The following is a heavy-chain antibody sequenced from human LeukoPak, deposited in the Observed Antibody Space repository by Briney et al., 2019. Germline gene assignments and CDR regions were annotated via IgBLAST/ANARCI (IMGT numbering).Heavy chain of an antibody. CDR2: ITHSGST. CDR3: ARADPIYDFWSGGDY. D-gene: IGHD3-3*01. CDR1: GGSFSGYY. Sequence: SETLSLTCAVYGGSFSGYYWSWIRQPPGKGLEWIGEITHSGSTNYNPSLKSRVTISVDTSKNQFSLKLSSVTAADTAVYYCARADPIYDFWSGGDYWGQGTLVTVSS. J-gene: IGHJ4*02. V-gene: IGHV4-34*01.